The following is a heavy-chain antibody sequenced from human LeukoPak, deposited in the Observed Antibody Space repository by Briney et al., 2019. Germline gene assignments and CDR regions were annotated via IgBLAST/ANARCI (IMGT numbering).Heavy chain of an antibody. CDR1: GFTFDDYG. V-gene: IGHV3-20*04. D-gene: IGHD6-13*01. CDR2: INWNGGST. J-gene: IGHJ6*03. CDR3: ARRTGYSSSWENGYCMDV. Sequence: PGGSLRLSCAASGFTFDDYGMSWVRQAPGKGLEWVSGINWNGGSTGYADSVKGRFTISRDNAKNSLYLQMNSLRAEDTALYYCARRTGYSSSWENGYCMDVWGKGTTVTVSS.